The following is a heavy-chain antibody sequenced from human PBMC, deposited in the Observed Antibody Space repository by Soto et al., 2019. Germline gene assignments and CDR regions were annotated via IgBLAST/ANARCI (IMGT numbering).Heavy chain of an antibody. D-gene: IGHD4-4*01. CDR3: VKDHLRGDYSMSYYYGMDV. J-gene: IGHJ6*02. V-gene: IGHV3-30*18. Sequence: GGSLRLSCAASGFTFSRYGMHWVRQAPGKGLEWVAVISYDGSNKYYADSVKGRFTVSRDNSMNTLNLQMNSLRTDDTAVYFCVKDHLRGDYSMSYYYGMDVWGQGTTVTVSS. CDR1: GFTFSRYG. CDR2: ISYDGSNK.